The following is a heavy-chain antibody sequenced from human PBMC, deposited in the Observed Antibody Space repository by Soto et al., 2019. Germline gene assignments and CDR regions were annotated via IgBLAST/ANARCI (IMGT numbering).Heavy chain of an antibody. D-gene: IGHD5-12*01. CDR3: ASLDIVATIVSSDWFDP. CDR2: ISSSSSYI. CDR1: GFTFSSYS. V-gene: IGHV3-21*01. Sequence: GGSLRLSCAASGFTFSSYSMNWVRQAPGKGLEWVSSISSSSSYIYYADSVKGRFTISRDNAKNSLYLQMNSLRDEDTAVYYCASLDIVATIVSSDWFDPWGQGTLVTVSS. J-gene: IGHJ5*02.